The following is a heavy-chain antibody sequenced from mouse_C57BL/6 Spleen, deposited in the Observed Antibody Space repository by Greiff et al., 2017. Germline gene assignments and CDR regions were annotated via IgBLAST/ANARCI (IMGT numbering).Heavy chain of an antibody. D-gene: IGHD2-4*01. CDR3: ARSYDYDGFAY. CDR2: IHPNSGST. J-gene: IGHJ3*01. V-gene: IGHV1-64*01. Sequence: QVQLQQPGAELVKPGASVKLSCKASGYTFTSYWMHWVKQRPGQGLEWIGMIHPNSGSTNYNEKFKSKATLTVDKSSSTAYMQLSSLTSEDSAVYCCARSYDYDGFAYWGQGTLVTVAA. CDR1: GYTFTSYW.